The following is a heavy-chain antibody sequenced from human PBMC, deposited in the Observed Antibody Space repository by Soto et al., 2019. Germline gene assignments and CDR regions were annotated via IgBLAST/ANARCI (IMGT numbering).Heavy chain of an antibody. CDR1: GFTFSSYS. D-gene: IGHD4-17*01. Sequence: EVQLVESGGGLIQPGGSLRLSCAASGFTFSSYSMNWVRQAPGKGLEWVSYISSVGITIHYADSVKGRFTISRDNAKSSLYLQMNSLRAEDTGVDYCARDRYGDYLIDYWGQGTLVTVSS. J-gene: IGHJ4*02. CDR3: ARDRYGDYLIDY. CDR2: ISSVGITI. V-gene: IGHV3-48*01.